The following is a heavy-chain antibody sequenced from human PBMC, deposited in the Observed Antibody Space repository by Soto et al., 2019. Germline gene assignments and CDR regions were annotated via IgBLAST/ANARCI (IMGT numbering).Heavy chain of an antibody. J-gene: IGHJ4*02. D-gene: IGHD3-16*01. Sequence: QVQLVQSGAEVKKPGASVKVSCKASGYRFTNYYIHWVRQALGQGLEWMARIRPSGGSTIYAQKFQGRVTLTRDTSTSTLYMELSGLRSEDTALYYCARDGDNYDFDYWGQGTLVTVSS. CDR1: GYRFTNYY. CDR2: IRPSGGST. CDR3: ARDGDNYDFDY. V-gene: IGHV1-46*01.